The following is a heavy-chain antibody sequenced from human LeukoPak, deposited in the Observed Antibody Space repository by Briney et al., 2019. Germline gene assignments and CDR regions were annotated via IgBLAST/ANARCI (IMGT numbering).Heavy chain of an antibody. Sequence: GGSLRLSCAASGFTFSSYSMNWVRQAPGKGLEWVSSISSSSSYIYYADSVKGRFTISRDNAKNSLYLQMNSLRAEDTAVYYCARDSGGYGSGSWLFDYWGQGTLVTVSS. D-gene: IGHD3-10*01. V-gene: IGHV3-21*01. CDR3: ARDSGGYGSGSWLFDY. CDR1: GFTFSSYS. CDR2: ISSSSSYI. J-gene: IGHJ4*02.